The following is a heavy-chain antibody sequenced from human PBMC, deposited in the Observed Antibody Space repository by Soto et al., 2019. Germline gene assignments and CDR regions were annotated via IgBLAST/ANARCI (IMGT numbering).Heavy chain of an antibody. CDR3: AKRTSGTTWAESDY. CDR2: ISGYSGNA. Sequence: QVQVMQSEAEVKKPGDSVKVSCKTSGYIFSDYGINWVRQAPGQGLEWMGWISGYSGNANLAQKFQGRVTMTTDKSTRTAYMELRRLRSDDTAVYYCAKRTSGTTWAESDYWGKGTLVTVSS. V-gene: IGHV1-18*04. J-gene: IGHJ4*02. CDR1: GYIFSDYG. D-gene: IGHD4-17*01.